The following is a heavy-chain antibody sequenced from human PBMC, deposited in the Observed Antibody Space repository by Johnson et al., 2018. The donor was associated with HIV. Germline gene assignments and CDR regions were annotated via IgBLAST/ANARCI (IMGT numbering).Heavy chain of an antibody. J-gene: IGHJ3*02. Sequence: VQLVESGGGLVQPGGSLRLSCAASGFTFSSYAMTWVRQAPGKGLEWVSSISGSGSSTYYADSVKGRFTISRDNSKNTLYLQMNSLRAEDTAVYYCAREFSFTPEAFDIWGQGTMVTVSS. CDR3: AREFSFTPEAFDI. D-gene: IGHD1-14*01. CDR1: GFTFSSYA. V-gene: IGHV3-23*04. CDR2: ISGSGSST.